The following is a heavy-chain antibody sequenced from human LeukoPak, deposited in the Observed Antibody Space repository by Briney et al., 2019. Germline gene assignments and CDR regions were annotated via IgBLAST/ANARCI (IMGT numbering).Heavy chain of an antibody. CDR1: GFTFSSYS. CDR2: ICSSISYI. D-gene: IGHD3-9*01. CDR3: AREFTGHDILTGYYSEAFDI. Sequence: GGSLRHSCAASGFTFSSYSMSWGRQAPGKRLGWVSSICSSISYIYYADSVKGRFTNSRVNAKNSLYLQMNSLRAEDTAVYYCAREFTGHDILTGYYSEAFDIWGQGTMVTVSS. J-gene: IGHJ3*02. V-gene: IGHV3-21*01.